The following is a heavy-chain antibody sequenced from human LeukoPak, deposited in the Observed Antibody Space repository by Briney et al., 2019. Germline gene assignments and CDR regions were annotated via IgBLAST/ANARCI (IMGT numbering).Heavy chain of an antibody. CDR2: INHSGST. CDR1: GGSISGYY. CDR3: ARIVPGYYYYMDV. V-gene: IGHV4-34*01. J-gene: IGHJ6*03. Sequence: SETLSLTCTVSGGSISGYYWSWIRQPPGKGLEWIGEINHSGSTNYNPSLKSRVTISVDTSKNQFSLKLSSVTAADTAVYYCARIVPGYYYYMDVWGKGTTVTVSS. D-gene: IGHD3-10*02.